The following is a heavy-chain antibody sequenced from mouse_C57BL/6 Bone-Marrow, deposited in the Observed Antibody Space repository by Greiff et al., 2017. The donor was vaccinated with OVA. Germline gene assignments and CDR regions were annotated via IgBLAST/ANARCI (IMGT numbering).Heavy chain of an antibody. J-gene: IGHJ1*03. CDR3: ARPLTTVRGYFDV. Sequence: QVQLQQSGAELVKPGASVKMSCKASGYTFTSYWITWVKQRPGQGLEWIGDIYPGSGSTNYNEKFKSKATLTVDTSSSTAYMQLSSLTSEDSAVYYCARPLTTVRGYFDVWGTGTTVTVSS. D-gene: IGHD1-1*01. CDR1: GYTFTSYW. CDR2: IYPGSGST. V-gene: IGHV1-55*01.